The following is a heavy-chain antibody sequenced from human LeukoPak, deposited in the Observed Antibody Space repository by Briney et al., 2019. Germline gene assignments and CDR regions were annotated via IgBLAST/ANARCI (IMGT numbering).Heavy chain of an antibody. Sequence: SETLSLTCSVSGDSISSYYWSWIRQPPGKGLEWIGYIYYSGSTNYNPSLKSRVTISVDTSKNQFSLKLSSVTAADTAVYYCARDGRDYDSSGQLNAFDIWGQGTMVTVSS. CDR3: ARDGRDYDSSGQLNAFDI. J-gene: IGHJ3*02. CDR1: GDSISSYY. CDR2: IYYSGST. V-gene: IGHV4-59*01. D-gene: IGHD3-22*01.